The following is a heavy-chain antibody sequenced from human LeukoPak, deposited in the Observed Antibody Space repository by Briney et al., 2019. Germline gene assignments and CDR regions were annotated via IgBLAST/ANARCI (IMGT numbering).Heavy chain of an antibody. J-gene: IGHJ3*02. V-gene: IGHV4-30-4*07. CDR3: ARHRAVAGTRGPFDI. D-gene: IGHD6-19*01. CDR2: IYYSGST. Sequence: SETLSLTCAVSGGSISSGGYSWSWIRQPPGKGLEWIGYIYYSGSTYYNPSLKSRVTISVDTSKNQFSLKLSSVTAADTAVYYCARHRAVAGTRGPFDIWGQGTMVTVSS. CDR1: GGSISSGGYS.